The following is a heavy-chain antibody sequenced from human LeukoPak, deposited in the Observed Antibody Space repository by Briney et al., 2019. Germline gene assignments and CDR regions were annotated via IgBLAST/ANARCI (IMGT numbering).Heavy chain of an antibody. J-gene: IGHJ4*02. V-gene: IGHV1-3*01. CDR1: GYTFTSYA. Sequence: ASVKVSCKASGYTFTSYAMHWVRQAPGQRLEWMGWINAGNGNTKYSQKFQGRVTITRDTSASTAYVELSSLRSEDTAVYYCARGLGWELVDYWGQGTLVTVSS. D-gene: IGHD1-26*01. CDR2: INAGNGNT. CDR3: ARGLGWELVDY.